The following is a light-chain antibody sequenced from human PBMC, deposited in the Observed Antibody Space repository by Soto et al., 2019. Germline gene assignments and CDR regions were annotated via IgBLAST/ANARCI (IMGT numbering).Light chain of an antibody. CDR1: QSLVDSAGNTH. Sequence: DIVMTQTPLSSPVTLGQPASISCRTSQSLVDSAGNTHLSWLQQRPGQPPRLLIYQVSNRFFGGPDRFSGSGAGTDFTLQISRVEAEDVGLYYCMQTAQFPWTFGQGTKVEIK. V-gene: IGKV2-24*01. J-gene: IGKJ1*01. CDR3: MQTAQFPWT. CDR2: QVS.